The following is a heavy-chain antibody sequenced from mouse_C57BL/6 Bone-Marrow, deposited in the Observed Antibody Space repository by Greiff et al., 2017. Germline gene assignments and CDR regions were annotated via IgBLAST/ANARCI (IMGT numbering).Heavy chain of an antibody. CDR1: GFNIKDDY. CDR2: IDPENGDT. J-gene: IGHJ1*03. Sequence: VQLQQSGAELVRPGASVKLSCTASGFNIKDDYMHWVKQRPEQGLEWIGWIDPENGDTEYASKFQGKATITADTSSNTAYLQLSSLTSEDTAVYYCTTVVATSHWYVDVWGTGTTVTVSS. CDR3: TTVVATSHWYVDV. V-gene: IGHV14-4*01. D-gene: IGHD1-1*01.